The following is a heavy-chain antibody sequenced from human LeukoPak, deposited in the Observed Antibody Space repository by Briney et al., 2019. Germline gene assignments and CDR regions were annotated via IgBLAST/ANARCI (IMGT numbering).Heavy chain of an antibody. Sequence: SETLSLTCAVYGGSFSGYSWTWIRQPPGKGLEWIGEINRSGTTNYIPSLKSRVTISVDTSKNQFSLKLTSVTAADTAVYYCARGESYYYASGSSLPLGYWGQGTLVTVSS. V-gene: IGHV4-34*01. CDR1: GGSFSGYS. J-gene: IGHJ4*02. D-gene: IGHD3-10*01. CDR2: INRSGTT. CDR3: ARGESYYYASGSSLPLGY.